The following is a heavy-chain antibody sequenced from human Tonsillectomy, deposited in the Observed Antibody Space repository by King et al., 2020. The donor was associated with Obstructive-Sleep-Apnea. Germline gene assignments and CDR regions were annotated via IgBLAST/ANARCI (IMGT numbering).Heavy chain of an antibody. CDR3: ARRAAVAPFDY. D-gene: IGHD6-13*01. Sequence: VQLVESGGGLVQPGGSLRRSCAASGFTFSSYWMHLVRQAPVKVLVWVSRINSDGSSTSYADSVKGRFTISRDNAKNTLYLQMNSLRAEDTAVYYCARRAAVAPFDYWGQGTLVTVSS. J-gene: IGHJ4*02. CDR1: GFTFSSYW. V-gene: IGHV3-74*01. CDR2: INSDGSST.